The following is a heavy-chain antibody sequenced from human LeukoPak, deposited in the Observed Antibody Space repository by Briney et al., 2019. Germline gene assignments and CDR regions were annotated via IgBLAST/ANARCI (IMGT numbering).Heavy chain of an antibody. Sequence: GGSLRLSCAASGFTFDDYGMSWGRQAPGKGLEWVSGINWNGGSTGYADSVKGRFTISRDNAKNCLYLQMNSLRAEDTALYHCARAGAEYYYGMDVWGQGTTVTVSS. V-gene: IGHV3-20*01. CDR2: INWNGGST. J-gene: IGHJ6*02. CDR3: ARAGAEYYYGMDV. D-gene: IGHD7-27*01. CDR1: GFTFDDYG.